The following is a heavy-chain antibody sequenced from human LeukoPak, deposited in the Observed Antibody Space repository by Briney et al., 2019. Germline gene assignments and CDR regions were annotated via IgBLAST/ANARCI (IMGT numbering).Heavy chain of an antibody. J-gene: IGHJ4*02. CDR3: AAFRYCSGGSCYHAGN. Sequence: GESLKISCKGSGYSFTSYWISWVRQMPGKGLEWMGRIDPSDSYTNYSPSFQGHVTISADKSISTAYLQWSSLKASDTAMYYCAAFRYCSGGSCYHAGNWGQGTLVTVSS. CDR1: GYSFTSYW. D-gene: IGHD2-15*01. V-gene: IGHV5-10-1*01. CDR2: IDPSDSYT.